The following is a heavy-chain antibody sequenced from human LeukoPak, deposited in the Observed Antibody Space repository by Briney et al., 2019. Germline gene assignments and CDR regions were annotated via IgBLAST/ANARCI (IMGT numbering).Heavy chain of an antibody. J-gene: IGHJ4*02. CDR3: ARGRQLVLFDY. CDR1: GGSITNSSYY. CDR2: IYYNGIT. V-gene: IGHV4-39*07. Sequence: SETLSLTCTVSGGSITNSSYYWGWIRQPPGKGLGWIGSIYYNGITYYNPSLNTRVTISADTSNNQFSLKLSSVTAADTAVFFGARGRQLVLFDYWGQGTLVTVFS. D-gene: IGHD1-1*01.